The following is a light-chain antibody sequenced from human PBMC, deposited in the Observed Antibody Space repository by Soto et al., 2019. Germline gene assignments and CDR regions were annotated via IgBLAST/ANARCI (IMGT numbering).Light chain of an antibody. Sequence: DIVMTQTPLSSPVTLGQPASISCRSSRSLVHSDGNTYLSWLQQRPGQPPRLLLYKISNRFSGVPDRFSGSGAGTDFTLKISRVEAEDVGVYSCMQATLFTLFGQGTKVDIK. J-gene: IGKJ1*01. CDR1: RSLVHSDGNTY. CDR3: MQATLFTL. CDR2: KIS. V-gene: IGKV2-24*01.